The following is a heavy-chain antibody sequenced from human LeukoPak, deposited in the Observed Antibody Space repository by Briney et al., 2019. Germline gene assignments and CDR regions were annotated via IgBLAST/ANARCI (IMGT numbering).Heavy chain of an antibody. CDR1: GYTFTSYD. Sequence: ASVKVSCKASGYTFTSYDINWVRQATGQGLEWMGWMNPNSGNTGYAQKFQGRVTMTRNTSISTAYMELSSLRSEDTAVYHCARGNSYGLTMIPWRAFDIWGQGTMVTVSS. J-gene: IGHJ3*02. CDR3: ARGNSYGLTMIPWRAFDI. D-gene: IGHD5-18*01. V-gene: IGHV1-8*01. CDR2: MNPNSGNT.